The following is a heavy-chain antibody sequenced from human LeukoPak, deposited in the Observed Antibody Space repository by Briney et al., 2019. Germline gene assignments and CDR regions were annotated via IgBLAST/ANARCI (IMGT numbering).Heavy chain of an antibody. CDR2: IYHSGST. CDR1: GYSISSGYY. J-gene: IGHJ4*02. Sequence: SETLFLTCTVSGYSISSGYYWGWIRQPPGKGLEWIGSIYHSGSTYYNPSLKSRVTISVDTSKNQFSLKLSSVTAADTAVYYCAGTLVGATSPFDYWGQGTLVTVSS. V-gene: IGHV4-38-2*02. CDR3: AGTLVGATSPFDY. D-gene: IGHD1-26*01.